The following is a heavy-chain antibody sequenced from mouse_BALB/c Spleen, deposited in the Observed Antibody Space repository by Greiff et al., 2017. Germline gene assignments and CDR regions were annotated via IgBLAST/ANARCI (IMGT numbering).Heavy chain of an antibody. Sequence: VQLQQSGAELVRPGALVKLSCKASGFNIKDYYMHWVKQRPEQGLEWIGWIDPENGNTIYDPKFQGKASITADTSSNTAYLQLSSLTSEDTAVYYCARNLGSWFAYWGQGTLVTVSA. J-gene: IGHJ3*01. V-gene: IGHV14-1*02. D-gene: IGHD3-1*01. CDR2: IDPENGNT. CDR1: GFNIKDYY. CDR3: ARNLGSWFAY.